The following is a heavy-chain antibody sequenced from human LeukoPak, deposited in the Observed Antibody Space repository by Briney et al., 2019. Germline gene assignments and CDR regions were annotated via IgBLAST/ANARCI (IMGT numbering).Heavy chain of an antibody. CDR1: GFTLSSYA. Sequence: GGSLRLSCAASGFTLSSYAMSWVRQAPGKGLEWVSLISGNAGSTYYADSVKGRFTISRDNSKNTLYLQMNSLRAEDTAVYYCAKADNDYYYDSSGPFDYWGQGTLVTVSS. CDR3: AKADNDYYYDSSGPFDY. D-gene: IGHD3-22*01. J-gene: IGHJ4*02. V-gene: IGHV3-23*01. CDR2: ISGNAGST.